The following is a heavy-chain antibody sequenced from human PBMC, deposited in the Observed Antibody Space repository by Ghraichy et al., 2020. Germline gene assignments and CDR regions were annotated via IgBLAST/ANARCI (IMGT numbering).Heavy chain of an antibody. Sequence: GESLNISCAASGFSFSYYVMHWVRQAPGKGLEWVAVMAHDGSDEGYGDSVKGRFTISRDNSKNTLYLQMNSLRPEDTALYYCVKVVPGGYWAFEIWGQGTMVTVSS. D-gene: IGHD1-26*01. V-gene: IGHV3-30*18. J-gene: IGHJ3*02. CDR2: MAHDGSDE. CDR3: VKVVPGGYWAFEI. CDR1: GFSFSYYV.